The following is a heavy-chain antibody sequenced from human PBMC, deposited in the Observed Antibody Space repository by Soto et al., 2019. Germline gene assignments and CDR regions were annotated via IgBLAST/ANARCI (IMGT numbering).Heavy chain of an antibody. J-gene: IGHJ5*02. CDR1: GGYFSGYY. CDR2: INHRGSP. Sequence: QVQLQQWGAGLLKPSETLSLTCAVYGGYFSGYYWSWIRQPPGKGLEWIGEINHRGSPNYNPSLKGRVTISVDTSKNPSSLNLSSVTAAYTAVYYCAIGRAGDSSGWYLGSWFDPWGQGSLVTVSS. D-gene: IGHD6-19*01. CDR3: AIGRAGDSSGWYLGSWFDP. V-gene: IGHV4-34*01.